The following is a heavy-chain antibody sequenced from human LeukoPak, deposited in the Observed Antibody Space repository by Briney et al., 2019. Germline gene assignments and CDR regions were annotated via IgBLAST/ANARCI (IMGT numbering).Heavy chain of an antibody. CDR2: INHSGST. J-gene: IGHJ4*02. V-gene: IGHV4-34*01. D-gene: IGHD2-15*01. Sequence: SETLSLTCAVYGGSFSGYYWSWIRQPPGKGREWIGEINHSGSTNYNPSLKSRVTISVDTSKNQFSLKLSSVTAADTAVYYCARVVPRGGYYFDYWGQGTLVTVSS. CDR1: GGSFSGYY. CDR3: ARVVPRGGYYFDY.